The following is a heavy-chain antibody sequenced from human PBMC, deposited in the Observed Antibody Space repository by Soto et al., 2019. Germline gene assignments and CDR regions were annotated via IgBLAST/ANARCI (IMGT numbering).Heavy chain of an antibody. V-gene: IGHV4-31*03. D-gene: IGHD1-26*01. CDR3: ARGGGGGVDD. J-gene: IGHJ4*02. CDR2: IYHSGST. Sequence: QVQLQESGPGLVKPSQTLSVTCTVSGASISSGSYYWNWIRHHPGKGLEWIGYIYHSGSTNYNPSLKSRVTISVDTSRNRFSLKLSFVPAADTAVYFWARGGGGGVDDWGQGTLVTVSS. CDR1: GASISSGSYY.